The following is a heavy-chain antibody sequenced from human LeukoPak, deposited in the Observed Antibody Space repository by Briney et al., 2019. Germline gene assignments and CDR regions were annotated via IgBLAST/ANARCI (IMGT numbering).Heavy chain of an antibody. CDR3: ARGRITIFGVDIPHFDY. Sequence: SETLSLTCTASGGSISSYYWSWIRQPPGKGLEWIGSIHNNGNTDYNRSLKSRVTISVDTSQNQFSLKLCSVTAEDTAVYYCARGRITIFGVDIPHFDYWGQGTLVTVSS. CDR1: GGSISSYY. J-gene: IGHJ4*02. CDR2: IHNNGNT. V-gene: IGHV4-59*01. D-gene: IGHD3-3*01.